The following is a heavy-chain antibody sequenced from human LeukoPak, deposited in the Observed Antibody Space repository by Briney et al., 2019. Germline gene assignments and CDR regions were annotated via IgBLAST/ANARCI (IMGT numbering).Heavy chain of an antibody. J-gene: IGHJ5*02. V-gene: IGHV3-23*01. CDR3: ALHHGSYYLGRWFDP. D-gene: IGHD1-26*01. CDR1: GFTFSSYD. Sequence: GGSLRLSCAASGFTFSSYDMSWVRQAPGKGLEWVSGISGNGGSTNYADSVKGRSTISRDYSKNTLYLQMNSLRAEDTAVYYCALHHGSYYLGRWFDPWGQGTLVTV. CDR2: ISGNGGST.